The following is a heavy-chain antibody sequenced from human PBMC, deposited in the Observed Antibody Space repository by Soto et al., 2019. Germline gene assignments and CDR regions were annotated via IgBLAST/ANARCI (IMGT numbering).Heavy chain of an antibody. J-gene: IGHJ6*02. CDR2: FIPIFPTA. CDR1: GGTFSSYA. CDR3: PIPNPYCSSTSCYYYYYGMDV. Sequence: GASVKVSCKASGGTFSSYAISGGRQAPGKGLEWMRCFIPIFPTANSAHKFHARVTITSDKSTSTAYIELIILISEYTAVYYCPIPNPYCSSTSCYYYYYGMDVWGQVTTVTVSS. D-gene: IGHD2-2*01. V-gene: IGHV1-69*06.